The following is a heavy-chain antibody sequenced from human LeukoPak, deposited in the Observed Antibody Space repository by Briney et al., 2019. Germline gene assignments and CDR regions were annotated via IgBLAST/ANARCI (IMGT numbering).Heavy chain of an antibody. D-gene: IGHD6-6*01. CDR3: ARCSFPYYFDY. V-gene: IGHV3-74*01. J-gene: IGHJ4*02. CDR1: GFTFHSYW. CDR2: IDNDGGST. Sequence: GGSLTLSCAASGFTFHSYWMHWVRQAPGKGRVWVARIDNDGGSTTYADDVKGRFTISRDNAKITLYLQIESVRAEDTAVYYCARCSFPYYFDYWGQGTLVTVSS.